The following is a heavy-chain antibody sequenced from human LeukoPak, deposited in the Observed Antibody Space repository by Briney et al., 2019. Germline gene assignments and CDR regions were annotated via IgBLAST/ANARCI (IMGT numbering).Heavy chain of an antibody. J-gene: IGHJ4*02. D-gene: IGHD4-11*01. Sequence: GGSLRLSCAASGSTFSSYEMNWVRQAPGKGLEWVSYISSSGSTIYYADSVKGRFTISRDNAKNSLYLQMNSLRAEDTAVYYCARGTPTTRDFDSWGQGTLVTVSS. CDR2: ISSSGSTI. CDR1: GSTFSSYE. CDR3: ARGTPTTRDFDS. V-gene: IGHV3-48*03.